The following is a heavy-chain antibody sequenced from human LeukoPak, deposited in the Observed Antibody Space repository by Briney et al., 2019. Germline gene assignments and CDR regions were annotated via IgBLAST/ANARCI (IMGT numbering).Heavy chain of an antibody. V-gene: IGHV3-30-3*01. CDR3: ARGSLGYSC. CDR2: ISYDGSNK. D-gene: IGHD5-18*01. J-gene: IGHJ4*02. Sequence: PGGSLRLSCAASGFTFSSYAMHWVRQAPGKGLEWVAVISYDGSNKYYADFVKGRFTISRDNSKNTLYLQMNSLRAEDTAVYYCARGSLGYSCWGQGTLVTVSS. CDR1: GFTFSSYA.